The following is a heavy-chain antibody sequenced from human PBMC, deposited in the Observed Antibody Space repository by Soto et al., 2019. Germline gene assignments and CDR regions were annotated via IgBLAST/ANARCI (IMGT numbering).Heavy chain of an antibody. CDR3: ARDIVLVPAAMYSNYYYGMDV. CDR1: SGSISSTIYS. Sequence: SETLSLTCTVSSGSISSTIYSWDWIRQPPGKGLEWIGSIFYSGSTYYNPSLKSRVTISVDTSKNQFSLKLSSVTAADTAVYYCARDIVLVPAAMYSNYYYGMDVWGQGTTVTVSS. J-gene: IGHJ6*02. V-gene: IGHV4-39*01. D-gene: IGHD2-2*01. CDR2: IFYSGST.